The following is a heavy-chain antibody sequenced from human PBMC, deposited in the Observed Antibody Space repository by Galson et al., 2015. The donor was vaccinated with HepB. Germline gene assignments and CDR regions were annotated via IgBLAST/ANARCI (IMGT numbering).Heavy chain of an antibody. CDR1: GYTFAVSY. D-gene: IGHD3-9*01. V-gene: IGHV1-2*06. J-gene: IGHJ4*02. Sequence: SVKVSCKASGYTFAVSYIHWVRQAPGQGLEWMGRINPNRGGTSYAPKFQGRVTMTRDTSISTAYMELSRLTSDDTAVYSCARDAPYYDVLTGPPDYWGQGTLVTVSS. CDR2: INPNRGGT. CDR3: ARDAPYYDVLTGPPDY.